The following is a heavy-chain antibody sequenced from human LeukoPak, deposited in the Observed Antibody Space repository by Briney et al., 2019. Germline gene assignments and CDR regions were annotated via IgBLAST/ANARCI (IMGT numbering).Heavy chain of an antibody. D-gene: IGHD7-27*01. J-gene: IGHJ4*02. V-gene: IGHV1-69*13. CDR1: GGTFSSYA. Sequence: SVKVSCKASGGTFSSYAISWVRQAPGQGLEWMGGIIPIFGTANYAQKFQGRVTITADESTSTAYMELSSLRSEDTAVYYCARGRGNWGPRLFDYWGQGPLVTVSS. CDR2: IIPIFGTA. CDR3: ARGRGNWGPRLFDY.